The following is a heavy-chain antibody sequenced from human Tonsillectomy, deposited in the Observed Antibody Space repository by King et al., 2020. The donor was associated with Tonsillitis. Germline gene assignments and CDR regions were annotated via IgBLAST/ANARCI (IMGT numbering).Heavy chain of an antibody. CDR1: GFTFSDYY. J-gene: IGHJ4*02. V-gene: IGHV3-11*05. Sequence: VQLVESGGGLVKPGGSLRLSCAASGFTFSDYYMSWVRQAPGKGLEWVSYISSSSSYTNYADSVKGRFTISRDNAKNSLYLEMNSLRAEDTAVYYCARGERYDLWSGRGGVDYWGQGTLVTVSS. CDR2: ISSSSSYT. CDR3: ARGERYDLWSGRGGVDY. D-gene: IGHD3-3*01.